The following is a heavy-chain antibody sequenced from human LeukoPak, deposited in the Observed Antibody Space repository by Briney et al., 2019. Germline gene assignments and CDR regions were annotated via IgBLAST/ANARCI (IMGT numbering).Heavy chain of an antibody. CDR2: IRSSGRTI. CDR3: AGATYYYGSGSYYSGDY. D-gene: IGHD3-10*01. Sequence: GGSLRLSCAASGFTFSDYYMSGIRQAPGKGLEWVSYIRSSGRTIYYAASVKGRFTISRDNAKNSLYLQMNSLRAEDTAVYYCAGATYYYGSGSYYSGDYWGQGTLVTVSS. J-gene: IGHJ4*02. CDR1: GFTFSDYY. V-gene: IGHV3-11*01.